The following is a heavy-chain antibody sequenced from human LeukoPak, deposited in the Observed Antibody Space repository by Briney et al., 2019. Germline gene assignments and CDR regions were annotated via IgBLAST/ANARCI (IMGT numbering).Heavy chain of an antibody. Sequence: GSVKVSCKASGYTFTGYYMHWVRQATGQGLEWMGWMNPNSGNTGYAQKFQGRVTITRDTSISTAYMELSSLRSEDTAVYYCARDGDYYGSGNFDYWGQGTLVTVSS. CDR1: GYTFTGYY. V-gene: IGHV1-8*03. D-gene: IGHD3-10*01. CDR3: ARDGDYYGSGNFDY. CDR2: MNPNSGNT. J-gene: IGHJ4*02.